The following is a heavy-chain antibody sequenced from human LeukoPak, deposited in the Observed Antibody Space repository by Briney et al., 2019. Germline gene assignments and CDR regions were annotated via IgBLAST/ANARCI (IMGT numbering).Heavy chain of an antibody. CDR3: ARKYYYDSSGYYAFDI. J-gene: IGHJ3*02. CDR1: GGSTSSYY. V-gene: IGHV4-59*01. D-gene: IGHD3-22*01. CDR2: IYYSGST. Sequence: SETLSLTCTVSGGSTSSYYWSWIRQPPGKGLEWIGYIYYSGSTNYNPSLKSRVTISVDTSKNQFSLKLSSVTAADTAVYYCARKYYYDSSGYYAFDIWGQGTMVTVSS.